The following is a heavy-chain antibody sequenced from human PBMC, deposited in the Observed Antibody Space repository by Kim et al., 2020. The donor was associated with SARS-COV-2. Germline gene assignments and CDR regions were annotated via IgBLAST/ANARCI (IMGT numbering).Heavy chain of an antibody. Sequence: KGRFTISRDNSKNTLYLQMNSLRAEDTAVYYCAGGFGAPLPAASPDWFDPWGQGTLVTVSS. J-gene: IGHJ5*02. D-gene: IGHD2-2*01. CDR3: AGGFGAPLPAASPDWFDP. V-gene: IGHV3-23*01.